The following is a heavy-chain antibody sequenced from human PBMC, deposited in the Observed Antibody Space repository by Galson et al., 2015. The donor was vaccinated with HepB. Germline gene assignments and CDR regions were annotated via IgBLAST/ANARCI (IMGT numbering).Heavy chain of an antibody. CDR2: ISYDGSNK. V-gene: IGHV3-30*18. CDR3: AKEGGDCGGDCYPEGFDY. Sequence: SLRLSCAASGFTFSGSVIHWVRQAPGKGLEWVAVISYDGSNKYYADSVKGRFTISRDNSKNTLYLQMNSLRAEDTAVYYCAKEGGDCGGDCYPEGFDYWGQGTLVTVSS. CDR1: GFTFSGSV. D-gene: IGHD2-21*01. J-gene: IGHJ4*02.